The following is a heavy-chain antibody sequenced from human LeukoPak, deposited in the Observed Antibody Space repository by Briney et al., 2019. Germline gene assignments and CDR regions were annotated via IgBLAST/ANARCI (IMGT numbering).Heavy chain of an antibody. V-gene: IGHV1-69*01. CDR3: ARGEGGILATPEDY. J-gene: IGHJ4*02. D-gene: IGHD1-14*01. CDR1: GGTFSSYA. CDR2: IIPIFGTA. Sequence: GASVKVSCKASGGTFSSYAISWVRQAPGQGLEWMGGIIPIFGTANYAQKFQGRVTITADESTSTAYMELGSLRSEDTAVYYCARGEGGILATPEDYWGQGTLVTVSS.